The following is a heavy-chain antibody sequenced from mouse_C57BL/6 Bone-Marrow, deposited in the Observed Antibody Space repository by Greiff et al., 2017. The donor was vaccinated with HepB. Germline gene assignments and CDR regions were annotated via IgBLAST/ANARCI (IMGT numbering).Heavy chain of an antibody. Sequence: VQLQQSGAELVKPGASVKISCKASGYAFSSYWMNWVKQRPGKGLEWIGQIYPGDGDPNYKGKLNGKATLTADKSSSTASMQLISLTSEDSAVYFCARYDCAWFAYWGQGTLVTVAA. J-gene: IGHJ3*01. CDR3: ARYDCAWFAY. CDR2: IYPGDGDP. V-gene: IGHV1-80*01. CDR1: GYAFSSYW. D-gene: IGHD2-4*01.